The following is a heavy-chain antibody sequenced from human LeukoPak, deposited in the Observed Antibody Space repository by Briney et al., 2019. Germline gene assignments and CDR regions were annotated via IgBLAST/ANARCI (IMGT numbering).Heavy chain of an antibody. D-gene: IGHD2-8*01. CDR3: RRVQSVCDY. CDR1: GYSISSGCY. J-gene: IGHJ4*02. Sequence: AETLSLTCAVSGYSISSGCYWGCIRQPPGKGLEWVGSMYHTGTTKYTPSLKSRLTISLDTSTSPLSLSLCSVTAPDTAVCYWRRVQSVCDYGGQGNPVTPSS. CDR2: MYHTGTT. V-gene: IGHV4-38-2*01.